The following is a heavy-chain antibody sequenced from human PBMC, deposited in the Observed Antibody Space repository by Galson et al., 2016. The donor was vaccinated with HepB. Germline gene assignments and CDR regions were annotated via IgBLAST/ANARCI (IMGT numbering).Heavy chain of an antibody. V-gene: IGHV1-46*01. CDR2: INPTGGSA. CDR3: ARVYMPEEEDAFDI. CDR1: GYTFTRHY. D-gene: IGHD2-2*01. Sequence: SVKVSCKASGYTFTRHYIHWVRQAPGQGLEWMGIINPTGGSAFYAQKFQGRVTITMDTSTSTVYMELSRLRSEDTAVYYCARVYMPEEEDAFDIWGQGAMVTVSS. J-gene: IGHJ3*02.